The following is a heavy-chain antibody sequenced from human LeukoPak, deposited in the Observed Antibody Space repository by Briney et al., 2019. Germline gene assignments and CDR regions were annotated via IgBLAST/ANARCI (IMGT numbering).Heavy chain of an antibody. CDR2: INHSGST. D-gene: IGHD5-18*01. V-gene: IGHV4-34*01. CDR3: ARLGPHSYGDYYGMDV. CDR1: GGSFSDYY. J-gene: IGHJ6*02. Sequence: SETLSLTCAVYGGSFSDYYWSWIRQPPGKGLEWIGEINHSGSTNYNPSLKSRVTISVDTSKNQFSLNLSSVTAADTAVYTCARLGPHSYGDYYGMDVWGQGTTVTVS.